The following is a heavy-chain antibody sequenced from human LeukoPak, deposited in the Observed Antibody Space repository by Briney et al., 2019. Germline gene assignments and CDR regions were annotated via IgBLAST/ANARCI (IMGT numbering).Heavy chain of an antibody. CDR3: ARGWFGELLNNWFDP. Sequence: PSETLSLTCTVSGGSISSYYWSWIRQPPGKGLEWIGSIYYSGSTYYNPSLKSRVTISVDTSKNQFSLKLSSVTAADTAVYYCARGWFGELLNNWFDPWGQGALVTVSS. CDR2: IYYSGST. CDR1: GGSISSYY. D-gene: IGHD3-10*01. V-gene: IGHV4-59*12. J-gene: IGHJ5*02.